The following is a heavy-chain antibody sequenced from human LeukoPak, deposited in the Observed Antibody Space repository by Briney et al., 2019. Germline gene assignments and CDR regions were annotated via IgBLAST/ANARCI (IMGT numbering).Heavy chain of an antibody. J-gene: IGHJ5*02. Sequence: GGSLRLSCAASGFTFSSYWMHWVRQAPGKGLVWVSHINTDGSSRSHADSVKGRFTISRDNAKNTLYLQMNSLRAEDTAVYYCGRDRGYCSGGSCYLNWFDPWGQGTLVTVSS. D-gene: IGHD2-15*01. V-gene: IGHV3-74*01. CDR3: GRDRGYCSGGSCYLNWFDP. CDR1: GFTFSSYW. CDR2: INTDGSSR.